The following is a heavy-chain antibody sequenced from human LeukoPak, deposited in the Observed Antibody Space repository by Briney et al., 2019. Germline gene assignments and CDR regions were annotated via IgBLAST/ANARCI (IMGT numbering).Heavy chain of an antibody. CDR1: GFRFRNYW. CDR2: INEDGNEK. CDR3: VRELVVGPAEYFQS. V-gene: IGHV3-7*01. D-gene: IGHD1-26*01. J-gene: IGHJ1*01. Sequence: GGSLRLPCVASGFRFRNYWRAWIRHAPGRGLEWVANINEDGNEKYYLDSVRGRFIISRDNARNSLFLQMNSLRGEDTGVYYCVRELVVGPAEYFQSWGQGTLVAVSS.